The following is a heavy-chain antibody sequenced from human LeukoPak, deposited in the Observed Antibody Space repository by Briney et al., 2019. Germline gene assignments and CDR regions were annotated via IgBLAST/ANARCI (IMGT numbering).Heavy chain of an antibody. D-gene: IGHD2-15*01. Sequence: PSETLSLTCTVSGYSISSGYYWGWIRQPPGKGLEWIGSIYHSGSTYYNPSLKSRVTISVDTSKNQFSLKLSSVTAADTAVYYCAREGLGGSGRHNWFDPWGQGTLVTVSS. V-gene: IGHV4-38-2*02. CDR2: IYHSGST. CDR1: GYSISSGYY. J-gene: IGHJ5*02. CDR3: AREGLGGSGRHNWFDP.